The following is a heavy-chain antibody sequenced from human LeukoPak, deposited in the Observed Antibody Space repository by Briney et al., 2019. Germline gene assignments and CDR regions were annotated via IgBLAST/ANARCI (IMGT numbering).Heavy chain of an antibody. CDR2: ISPSSHDI. V-gene: IGHV3-11*05. Sequence: SGGSLRLSCAASGFIFSDFYMSWVRQAAGKGLECIAYISPSSHDIIYADSVKGRFTISRDNSKNTLYLQMNSLRVEDTAVYYCAKGSGSYGQDLYYWGQGTLVTVSS. CDR1: GFIFSDFY. J-gene: IGHJ4*02. D-gene: IGHD3-3*01. CDR3: AKGSGSYGQDLYY.